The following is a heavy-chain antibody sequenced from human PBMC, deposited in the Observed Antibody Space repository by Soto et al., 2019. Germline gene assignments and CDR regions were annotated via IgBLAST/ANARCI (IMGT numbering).Heavy chain of an antibody. J-gene: IGHJ4*02. Sequence: GGALRLSCSASGFTVRSNYMSWVRQAPGKGLEWVSVIYSGGSTFYADSVKGRFTISRDNSKNMVYLQMNRMRAEDTAVYYCAREWPHLDCWGQGTLVTVSS. CDR2: IYSGGST. V-gene: IGHV3-53*01. CDR3: AREWPHLDC. CDR1: GFTVRSNY.